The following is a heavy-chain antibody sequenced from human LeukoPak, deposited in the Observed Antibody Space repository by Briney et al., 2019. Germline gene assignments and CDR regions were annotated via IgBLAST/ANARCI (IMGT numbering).Heavy chain of an antibody. V-gene: IGHV4-59*12. CDR1: GGSISSYY. CDR2: IHYSGST. D-gene: IGHD2-15*01. Sequence: PSETLSLTCTVSGGSISSYYGSWIRQPPGKGLEWIGYIHYSGSTNHNPSLKSRVTISVDTSKNQFSLKLSSVTAADTAVYYCARDRCTDGSCYSDYWGQGTLVTVSS. CDR3: ARDRCTDGSCYSDY. J-gene: IGHJ4*02.